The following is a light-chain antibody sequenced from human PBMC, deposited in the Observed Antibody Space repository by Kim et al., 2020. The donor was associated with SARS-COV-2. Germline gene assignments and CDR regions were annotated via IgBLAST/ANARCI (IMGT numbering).Light chain of an antibody. CDR2: GAS. V-gene: IGKV3-20*01. CDR1: QSVSSSY. Sequence: EIVLTQSPGTLSLSPGERAILSCRASQSVSSSYLAWYQQKPGQAPRLLIYGASSRATGIPDRFSGSGSGTDFTLIISRLEPEDFAVYYCQQYGSSPYTFGQGTKLEI. CDR3: QQYGSSPYT. J-gene: IGKJ2*01.